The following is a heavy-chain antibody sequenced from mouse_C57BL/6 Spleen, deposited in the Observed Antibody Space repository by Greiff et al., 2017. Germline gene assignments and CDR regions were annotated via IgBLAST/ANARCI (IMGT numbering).Heavy chain of an antibody. CDR3: ASDYGSSYGYYAMDY. Sequence: EVKLMESGPGLVKPSQSLSLTCSVTGYSFTSGYYWNWIRQFPGNQLEWMGYISYDGSNNYNPSLKNRITITRDTSKNQFFLKLNSVTTEDTATYYCASDYGSSYGYYAMDYWGQGTSVTVSS. CDR2: ISYDGSN. V-gene: IGHV3-6*01. CDR1: GYSFTSGYY. D-gene: IGHD1-1*01. J-gene: IGHJ4*01.